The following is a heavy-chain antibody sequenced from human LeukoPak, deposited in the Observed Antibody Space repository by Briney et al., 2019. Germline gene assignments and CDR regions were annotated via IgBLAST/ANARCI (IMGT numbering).Heavy chain of an antibody. V-gene: IGHV3-30-3*01. J-gene: IGHJ6*02. D-gene: IGHD2-15*01. CDR2: ISYDGSNK. CDR3: AREIGGGMDV. CDR1: GFTFSSYA. Sequence: GRSLRLSCAASGFTFSSYAMHWVRQAPGKGLEWVAVISYDGSNKYYADSVKGRFTISRDNSKNTLYLQMNSLRAEDTAVYYCAREIGGGMDVWGQGTTVTVSS.